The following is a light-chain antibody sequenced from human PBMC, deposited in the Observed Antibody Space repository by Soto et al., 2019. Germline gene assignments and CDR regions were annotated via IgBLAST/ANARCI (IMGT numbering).Light chain of an antibody. CDR3: QQYEALWT. CDR2: DAS. Sequence: DIQMTQSPSTLSASVGDRVTITCRASQRINSWLAWYQQKPGKASNLLIYDASTLESGVPSRFSGSGSGTEFTLTITSLQPGDFATYYCQQYEALWTFGQGTKVEIK. V-gene: IGKV1-5*01. CDR1: QRINSW. J-gene: IGKJ1*01.